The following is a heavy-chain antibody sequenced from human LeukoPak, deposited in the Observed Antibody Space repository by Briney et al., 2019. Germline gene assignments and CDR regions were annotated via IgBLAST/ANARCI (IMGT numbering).Heavy chain of an antibody. J-gene: IGHJ4*02. CDR1: GYSFTSYW. V-gene: IGHV5-51*01. D-gene: IGHD5-24*01. Sequence: GESLKISCKGSGYSFTSYWIGWVRQMPGKGLEWMGIICPGDSDTRYSPSFQGQVSISADKSISTAYLQWSSLKATDTAMYYCARHRGGDGYQFDYWGQGTLVTVSS. CDR2: ICPGDSDT. CDR3: ARHRGGDGYQFDY.